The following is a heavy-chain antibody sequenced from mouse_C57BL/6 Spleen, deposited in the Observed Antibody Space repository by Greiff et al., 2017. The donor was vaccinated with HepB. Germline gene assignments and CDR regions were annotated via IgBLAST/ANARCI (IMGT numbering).Heavy chain of an antibody. CDR2: IYPSDSET. D-gene: IGHD1-1*01. Sequence: QVQLKQPGAELVRPGSSVKLSCKASGYTFTSYWMDWVKQRPGQGLEWIGNIYPSDSETHYNQKFKDKATLTVDKSSSTAYMQLSSLTSEDSAVYYCAIYGSRGGFDYWGQGTTLTVSS. CDR1: GYTFTSYW. CDR3: AIYGSRGGFDY. V-gene: IGHV1-61*01. J-gene: IGHJ2*01.